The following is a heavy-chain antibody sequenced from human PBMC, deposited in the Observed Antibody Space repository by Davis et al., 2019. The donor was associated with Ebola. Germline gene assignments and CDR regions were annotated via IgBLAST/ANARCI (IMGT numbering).Heavy chain of an antibody. CDR3: ARGLGKDIVVVVAATPFDY. J-gene: IGHJ4*02. V-gene: IGHV3-74*01. Sequence: GESLKISCAASGFTFSSYWMHWVRQAPGKGLVWVSRINSDGSRTNYADSVKGRFTMSRDNAKSTLYLQMNSLRAEDTAVYYCARGLGKDIVVVVAATPFDYWGQGTLVTVSS. D-gene: IGHD2-15*01. CDR2: INSDGSRT. CDR1: GFTFSSYW.